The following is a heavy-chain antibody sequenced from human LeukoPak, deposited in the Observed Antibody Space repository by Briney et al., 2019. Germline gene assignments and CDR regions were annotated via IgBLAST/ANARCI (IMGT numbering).Heavy chain of an antibody. D-gene: IGHD3-9*01. CDR3: ARHFLTGYYEFDP. V-gene: IGHV4-59*08. CDR2: IYYSGST. Sequence: PSQTLSLTCTVSGVSISSYYWSWIRQPPGKGLEWLGYIYYSGSTNYNPSLKSRVTISVDTSKNQFSLKLSSVTAADTAVYYCARHFLTGYYEFDPWGQGTLVTVSS. CDR1: GVSISSYY. J-gene: IGHJ5*02.